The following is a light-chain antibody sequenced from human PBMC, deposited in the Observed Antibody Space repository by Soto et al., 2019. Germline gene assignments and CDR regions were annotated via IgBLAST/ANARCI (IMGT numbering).Light chain of an antibody. V-gene: IGKV3-20*01. CDR3: QQYGSSPLT. CDR1: QSVSSNY. J-gene: IGKJ4*01. CDR2: RAS. Sequence: EIVLTQSPGTLSLSRGERATLSCRASQSVSSNYVAWYQQKPDQTPKVLIYRASSRATGIPDRFSGSGSGTDFTLTISRLEPEDFAMYYCQQYGSSPLTFGGVTKVDIK.